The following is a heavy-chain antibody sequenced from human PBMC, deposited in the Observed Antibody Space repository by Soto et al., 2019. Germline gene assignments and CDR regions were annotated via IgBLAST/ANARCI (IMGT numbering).Heavy chain of an antibody. J-gene: IGHJ6*02. CDR1: GDSLRGQS. CDR3: AREDSYGWSGESLDV. CDR2: LDQIAAT. D-gene: IGHD6-19*01. V-gene: IGHV4-34*01. Sequence: PSETLSLTCAVIGDSLRGQSWNWIRQSPGKGLEGIGELDQIAATNYNPSLKSRAIMSDDTSKNPSSRTLTSVTAADTAVYYCAREDSYGWSGESLDVWGQGTTVTVS.